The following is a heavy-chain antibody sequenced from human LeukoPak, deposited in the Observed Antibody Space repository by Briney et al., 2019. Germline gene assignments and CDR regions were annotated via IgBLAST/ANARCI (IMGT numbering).Heavy chain of an antibody. CDR2: INHSGST. D-gene: IGHD6-13*01. CDR3: ARDRSPYSSSWYDWFDP. Sequence: KPSETLSLTCAVYVGSFSGYYWSWIRHPPGKGLEWIGEINHSGSTNYNPSLKSRVTMSVDTSKNQFSLKLSSVTAADTAVYYCARDRSPYSSSWYDWFDPWGQGTLVTVSS. J-gene: IGHJ5*02. V-gene: IGHV4-34*01. CDR1: VGSFSGYY.